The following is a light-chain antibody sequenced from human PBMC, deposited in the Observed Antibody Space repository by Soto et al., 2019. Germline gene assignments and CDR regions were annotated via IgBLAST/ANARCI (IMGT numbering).Light chain of an antibody. Sequence: EIVMTQSPATLSVSLGERATLSCRASQSVTDNLAWYQQKPGQAPRLLTYGASTRATGIPARFSGSGSGTEFTLTISSLQSEDFAVYYCQQYSNWPPWTFGQGAKVEIK. CDR2: GAS. CDR1: QSVTDN. CDR3: QQYSNWPPWT. V-gene: IGKV3-15*01. J-gene: IGKJ1*01.